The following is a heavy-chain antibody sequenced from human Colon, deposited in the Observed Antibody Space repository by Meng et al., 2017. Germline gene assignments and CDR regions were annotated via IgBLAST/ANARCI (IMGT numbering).Heavy chain of an antibody. CDR3: ARNPVIPDARTFDF. D-gene: IGHD2-2*01. J-gene: IGHJ4*02. Sequence: QLQLQESGSWLVKHSQTLSLTCTISGGSINSADYYWNWIRESPGKGLELLWYIHSSGNTYYTPSLKSRLTMSLDTSKNHSSLSLTSVTAADTAVYYCARNPVIPDARTFDFWGQGALVTVSS. CDR1: GGSINSADYY. V-gene: IGHV4-30-4*01. CDR2: IHSSGNT.